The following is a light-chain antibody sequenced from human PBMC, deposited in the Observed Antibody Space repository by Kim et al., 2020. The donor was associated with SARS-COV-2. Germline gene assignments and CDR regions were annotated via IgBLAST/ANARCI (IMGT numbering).Light chain of an antibody. J-gene: IGLJ2*01. Sequence: SYELTQPPSVSVSPGQTASITCSGDNLGDKFVCLFQEKSGQSPVLVIYQNRKRPSGIPERFSGSNSGDTATLTISGTQAMDEAHYYCQAWDSNVVIFGGG. CDR3: QAWDSNVVI. V-gene: IGLV3-1*01. CDR2: QNR. CDR1: NLGDKF.